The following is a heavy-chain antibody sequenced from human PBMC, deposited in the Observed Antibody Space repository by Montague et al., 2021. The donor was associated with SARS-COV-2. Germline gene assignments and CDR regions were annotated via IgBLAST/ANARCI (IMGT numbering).Heavy chain of an antibody. D-gene: IGHD4-23*01. CDR1: GGSISSGGYY. CDR3: ASTYGGNLGYYYYYMDV. Sequence: TLSLTCTVSGGSISSGGYYWSWIRQHPGKGLEWIGYIYYSGSTYYNPSLKSRVIISVDTSKNQFSLKLSSVTAADTAVYYCASTYGGNLGYYYYYMDVWGQGTTVTVSS. J-gene: IGHJ6*03. V-gene: IGHV4-31*03. CDR2: IYYSGST.